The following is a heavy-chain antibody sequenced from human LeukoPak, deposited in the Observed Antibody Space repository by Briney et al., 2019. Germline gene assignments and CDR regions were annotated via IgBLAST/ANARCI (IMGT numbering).Heavy chain of an antibody. CDR1: GYTFTDYA. V-gene: IGHV1-3*01. D-gene: IGHD2-2*01. J-gene: IGHJ4*02. CDR3: VRDGGYQLLVI. CDR2: IDGGNGKT. Sequence: ASVKVSCKASGYTFTDYAVHWVRQAPGQSLEWMGYIDGGNGKTEYSQKFQGRLTITRDISATTAYMELSSLRSEDTAVYYCVRDGGYQLLVIWGRGTLITVAS.